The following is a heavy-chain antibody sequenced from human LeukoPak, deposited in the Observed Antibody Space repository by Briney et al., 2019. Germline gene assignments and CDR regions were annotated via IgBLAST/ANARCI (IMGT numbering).Heavy chain of an antibody. J-gene: IGHJ4*02. CDR1: GGSFSGYY. D-gene: IGHD2-15*01. V-gene: IGHV4-34*01. CDR2: INHSGST. CDR3: ARAPVTSCRGAFCYPFDY. Sequence: SETLSLTCAVYGGSFSGYYWSWIRQPPGKGLEWIGEINHSGSTNYNPSLKSRVTISVDTSKNQFSLKLSSVTAADTAVYYCARAPVTSCRGAFCYPFDYWGQGTLVTVSS.